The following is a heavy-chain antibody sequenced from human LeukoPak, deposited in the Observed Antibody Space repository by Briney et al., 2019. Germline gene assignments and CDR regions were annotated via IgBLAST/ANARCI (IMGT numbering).Heavy chain of an antibody. CDR2: IRDSGEA. Sequence: GGSLRLSCAASALTFSNYAMSWVRQAPGKGLEWVGLIRDSGEAFYADFVRGRFAISRDESENTLYLRMNSLRVEDTAVYFCARDRAALQDWVEFDPWGQGTPVIVSS. CDR3: ARDRAALQDWVEFDP. V-gene: IGHV3-23*01. J-gene: IGHJ5*02. D-gene: IGHD3/OR15-3a*01. CDR1: ALTFSNYA.